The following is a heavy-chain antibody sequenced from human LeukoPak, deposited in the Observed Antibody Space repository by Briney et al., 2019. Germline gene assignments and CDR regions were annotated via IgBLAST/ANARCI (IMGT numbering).Heavy chain of an antibody. Sequence: SETLSLTCTVSAGSISGHSWNWIRQPPGKGLEWIGDIYYSGSTRYNPSLESRVTISLDTSKNQFSLSLASVTAADTAVYYCAREPRWYYYDSASYYFDYWGQGTLVTVSS. CDR1: AGSISGHS. CDR3: AREPRWYYYDSASYYFDY. D-gene: IGHD3-22*01. J-gene: IGHJ4*02. CDR2: IYYSGST. V-gene: IGHV4-59*11.